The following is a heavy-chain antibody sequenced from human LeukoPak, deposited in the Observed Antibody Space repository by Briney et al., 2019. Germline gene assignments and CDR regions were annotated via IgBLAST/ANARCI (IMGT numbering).Heavy chain of an antibody. V-gene: IGHV3-48*02. J-gene: IGHJ6*02. CDR1: GFTFSSYS. Sequence: PGGSLRLSCAASGFTFSSYSMNWVRQAPGKGLEWVSYISSSSSTIYYADSVKGRFTISRDNAKNSLYLQMNSLRDEDTAVYYCARDQGQQLVLEPEAYYYGMDVWGQGTTVTVSS. D-gene: IGHD6-13*01. CDR3: ARDQGQQLVLEPEAYYYGMDV. CDR2: ISSSSSTI.